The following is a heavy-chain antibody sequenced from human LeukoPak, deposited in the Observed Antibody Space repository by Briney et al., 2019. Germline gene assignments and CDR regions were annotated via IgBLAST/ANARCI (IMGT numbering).Heavy chain of an antibody. V-gene: IGHV3-48*01. D-gene: IGHD7-27*01. Sequence: GESLRLSCAASGFTFTSYTMNWVRQAPGKGLEWVSHIGTGTSTISYADSIKGRFTISRDNAKNSVDLQMSSLRVDDSAVYYCVRDKDWGFDSWGQGTLVTVSS. CDR1: GFTFTSYT. CDR3: VRDKDWGFDS. J-gene: IGHJ4*02. CDR2: IGTGTSTI.